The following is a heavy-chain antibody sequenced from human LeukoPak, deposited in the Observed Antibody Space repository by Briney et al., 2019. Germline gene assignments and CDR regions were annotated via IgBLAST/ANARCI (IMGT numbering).Heavy chain of an antibody. J-gene: IGHJ5*02. D-gene: IGHD2-21*01. V-gene: IGHV4-59*01. CDR1: GGSISSYY. CDR3: ARAILSEVWLDP. Sequence: SETLSLTCTVSGGSISSYYWSWIRQPPGKGLEWIGYIYYSGSTNYNPSLKSRVTISVDTSKNQFSLKLSSVTAADTAVYYCARAILSEVWLDPWGQGTLVTVSS. CDR2: IYYSGST.